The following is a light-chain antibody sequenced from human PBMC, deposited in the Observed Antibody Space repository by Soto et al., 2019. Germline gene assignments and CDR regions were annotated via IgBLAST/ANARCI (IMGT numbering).Light chain of an antibody. Sequence: QSALTQPASVSGSPGQSITISCTGTSSDVGGYNFVSWYQQHPGKAPKLLIYDVRDRPSGVSNRFSGSKSGNTASLTISGLQAEDEADYYCSSYTISSTYVFGTGTKLTVL. CDR2: DVR. J-gene: IGLJ1*01. CDR1: SSDVGGYNF. CDR3: SSYTISSTYV. V-gene: IGLV2-14*01.